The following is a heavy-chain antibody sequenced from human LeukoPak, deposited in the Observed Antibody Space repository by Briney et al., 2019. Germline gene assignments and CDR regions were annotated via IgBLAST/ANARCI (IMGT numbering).Heavy chain of an antibody. CDR3: ARGGSRNWFDP. CDR2: FYYSGST. D-gene: IGHD5-12*01. V-gene: IGHV4-39*07. Sequence: SETLSLTCTVSGGSISSSSFFWGWIRQPPGKGLEWIGSFYYSGSTYYNPSLKSRVTISVDTSKNQFSLKLTSVTAADTAVYYCARGGSRNWFDPWGQGTLVTVSS. J-gene: IGHJ5*02. CDR1: GGSISSSSFF.